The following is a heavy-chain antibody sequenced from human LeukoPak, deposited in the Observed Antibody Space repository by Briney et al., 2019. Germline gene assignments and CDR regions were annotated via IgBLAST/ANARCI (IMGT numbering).Heavy chain of an antibody. J-gene: IGHJ4*02. D-gene: IGHD4-11*01. Sequence: GGSLRLSCAASGFTFSNYEMNWVRQAPGKGLEWVSYISSSGSTIYYADSVKGRFTISRDNAKNSLYLQMNSLRAEDTAVYYCAKEMTTPSFDYWGQGTLVTVSS. V-gene: IGHV3-48*03. CDR3: AKEMTTPSFDY. CDR2: ISSSGSTI. CDR1: GFTFSNYE.